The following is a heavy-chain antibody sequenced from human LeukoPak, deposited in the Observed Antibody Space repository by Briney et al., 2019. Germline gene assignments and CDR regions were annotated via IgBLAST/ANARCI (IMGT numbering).Heavy chain of an antibody. V-gene: IGHV1-69*13. CDR2: IIPIFGTA. J-gene: IGHJ4*02. CDR3: ARGFTYYYDSSGCPFDY. CDR1: GGTFSSYA. D-gene: IGHD3-22*01. Sequence: ASVKVSCKASGGTFSSYAISWVRQAPGQGLEWMGGIIPIFGTANYAQKFQGRVTITADESTSTAYMELSSLRPEDTAVYYCARGFTYYYDSSGCPFDYWGQGTLVTVSS.